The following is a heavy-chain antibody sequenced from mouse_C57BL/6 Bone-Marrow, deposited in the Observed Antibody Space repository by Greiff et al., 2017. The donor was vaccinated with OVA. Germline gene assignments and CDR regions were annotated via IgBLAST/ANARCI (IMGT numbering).Heavy chain of an antibody. Sequence: QVQLQQPGAELVKPGASVKMSCKASGYTFTSYWIPWVKQRPGQGLEWIGDIYPGSGSTNYNEKFKSKATLTVDTSSRTAYMQLSSLTAEDSADYYCARDDDPYWGQGTTLTVTS. CDR3: ARDDDPY. D-gene: IGHD2-3*01. CDR1: GYTFTSYW. J-gene: IGHJ2*01. V-gene: IGHV1-55*01. CDR2: IYPGSGST.